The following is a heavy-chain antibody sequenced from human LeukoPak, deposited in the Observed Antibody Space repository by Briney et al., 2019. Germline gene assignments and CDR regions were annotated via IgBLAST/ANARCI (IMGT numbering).Heavy chain of an antibody. CDR2: ISSSGSSI. CDR3: ARSAQWELPDY. Sequence: GGSLRLSCAASGFTFSAYSMNWVRQAPGKGLEWISYISSSGSSIQYADSVRGRFTISRDNAKTSLYLQMNSLRAEDTSVYYCARSAQWELPDYWGQGTLVTVSS. CDR1: GFTFSAYS. D-gene: IGHD1-26*01. V-gene: IGHV3-48*04. J-gene: IGHJ4*02.